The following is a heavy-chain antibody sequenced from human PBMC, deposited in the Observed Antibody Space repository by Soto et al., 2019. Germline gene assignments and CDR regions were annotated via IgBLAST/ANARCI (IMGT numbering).Heavy chain of an antibody. CDR3: AGFYYYPAMDV. V-gene: IGHV3-43*01. Sequence: GGSLRLSCAASGFTFDDYTMHWVRQAPGKGLEWVSLIAWDGATTYYADSVKGRFTISRDNTNNALYLQMNSLRTEDTALYYCAGFYYYPAMDVWGQGTTVTVSS. CDR2: IAWDGATT. D-gene: IGHD3-22*01. J-gene: IGHJ6*02. CDR1: GFTFDDYT.